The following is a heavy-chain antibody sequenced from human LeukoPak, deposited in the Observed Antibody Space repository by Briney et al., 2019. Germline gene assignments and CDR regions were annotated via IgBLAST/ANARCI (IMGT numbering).Heavy chain of an antibody. D-gene: IGHD6-6*01. V-gene: IGHV3-30*18. CDR3: AKYSSSSNDYYGMDV. CDR2: ISYDGSNK. CDR1: GFTFSSYG. J-gene: IGHJ6*02. Sequence: GGSLRLSCAASGFTFSSYGMHWVRQAPGKGLEWLAVISYDGSNKYYADSVKGRFTISRDNSKNTLYLQMNSLRAEDTAVYYCAKYSSSSNDYYGMDVWGQGTTVTVSS.